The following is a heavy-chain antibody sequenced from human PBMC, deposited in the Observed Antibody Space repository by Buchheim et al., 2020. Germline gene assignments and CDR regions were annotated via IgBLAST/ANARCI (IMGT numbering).Heavy chain of an antibody. CDR3: AKDTTYYDFWSGYHPFDY. V-gene: IGHV3-23*01. CDR2: ISGSGGST. CDR1: GFTFSSYA. J-gene: IGHJ4*02. D-gene: IGHD3-3*01. Sequence: EVQLLESGGGLVQPGGSLRLSCAASGFTFSSYAMSWVRQAPGKGLEWVSAISGSGGSTYYADSVKGRFTISRDNSKNTLYLQMNSLRADDTAVYYCAKDTTYYDFWSGYHPFDYWGQGTL.